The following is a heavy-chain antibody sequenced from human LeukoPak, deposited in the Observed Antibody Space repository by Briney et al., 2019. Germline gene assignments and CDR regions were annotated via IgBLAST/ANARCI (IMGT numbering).Heavy chain of an antibody. Sequence: GGSLGLSCAASGFTFSSYWMSWVRQAPGRGLEWVANIKQDGSEEVYVGSVKGRFTISRDNAKNSLFLQMNTLRAEDTAVYYCARDPYSSTWSYGMDVWGQGTTVTVSS. CDR2: IKQDGSEE. D-gene: IGHD6-6*01. V-gene: IGHV3-7*05. CDR3: ARDPYSSTWSYGMDV. J-gene: IGHJ6*02. CDR1: GFTFSSYW.